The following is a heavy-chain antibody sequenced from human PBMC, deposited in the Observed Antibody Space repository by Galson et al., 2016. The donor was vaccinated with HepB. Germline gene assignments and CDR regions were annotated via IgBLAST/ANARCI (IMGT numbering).Heavy chain of an antibody. Sequence: SLRLSCAASGFTFSDAWMNWVRQAPGKGLEWVGRIKRKTDGGTTDYAAPVEGRFTISRDDSRNTLYLQMNNLKKEDTAVYYCTTYYGNILTAYRWFDPWGQGTLVTGSS. CDR3: TTYYGNILTAYRWFDP. J-gene: IGHJ5*02. CDR2: IKRKTDGGTT. V-gene: IGHV3-15*01. D-gene: IGHD3-9*01. CDR1: GFTFSDAW.